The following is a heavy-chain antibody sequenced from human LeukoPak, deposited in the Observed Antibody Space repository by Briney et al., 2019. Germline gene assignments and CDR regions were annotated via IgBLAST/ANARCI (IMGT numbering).Heavy chain of an antibody. Sequence: GASVKVSCKASGYTFTSYGISWVRQAPGQGLEWMGWISAYNGNTNYAQKLQGRVTMTTDTSTSTAYMELSSLRSEDTAVYYCAREVAAAGNFDYWGQGTLVTVSS. D-gene: IGHD6-13*01. V-gene: IGHV1-18*01. CDR2: ISAYNGNT. CDR1: GYTFTSYG. CDR3: AREVAAAGNFDY. J-gene: IGHJ4*02.